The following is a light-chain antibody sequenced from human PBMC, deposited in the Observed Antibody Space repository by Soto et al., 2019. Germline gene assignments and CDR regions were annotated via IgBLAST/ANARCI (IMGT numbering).Light chain of an antibody. Sequence: VLTPPPSASGTPGQSVTISCSGGSSNIGTNAVNWYQQLPGTAPKLLIYNNNQRPSGVPDRFSGSKSGTSASLAISGLQSEDEADYYCAAWDDSLNGYVFGTGTKVT. CDR2: NNN. CDR3: AAWDDSLNGYV. V-gene: IGLV1-44*01. CDR1: SSNIGTNA. J-gene: IGLJ1*01.